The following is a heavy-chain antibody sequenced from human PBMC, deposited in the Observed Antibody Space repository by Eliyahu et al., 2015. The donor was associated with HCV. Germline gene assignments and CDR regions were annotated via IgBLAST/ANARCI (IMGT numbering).Heavy chain of an antibody. J-gene: IGHJ5*02. V-gene: IGHV3-30*04. CDR1: GXTXSSYA. D-gene: IGHD2-2*02. CDR2: TSYDGSNK. Sequence: QVQLVESGGGVVQPGRXLRLSCAASGXTXSSYAMHWVRPAPGKGXEWVAVTSYDGSNKYYADSVKGRFSISRDNSKNTLYLQMNSLRVEDTAVYYCASLVVPAAIPLDPWGQGTLVTVSS. CDR3: ASLVVPAAIPLDP.